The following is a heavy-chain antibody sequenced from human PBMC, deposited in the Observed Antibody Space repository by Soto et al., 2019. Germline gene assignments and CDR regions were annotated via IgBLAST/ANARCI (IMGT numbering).Heavy chain of an antibody. J-gene: IGHJ6*02. V-gene: IGHV3-23*01. CDR2: ISGSGGST. Sequence: GGSLRLSCAASGFTFSSYAMSWVRQAPGKGLEWVSAISGSGGSTYYADSVKGRFTISRDNSKNTLYLQMNSLRAEDTAVYYCAKAWDYYDSSGYYYSQYYYYYYGMDVWGQGTPVTVSS. CDR1: GFTFSSYA. D-gene: IGHD3-22*01. CDR3: AKAWDYYDSSGYYYSQYYYYYYGMDV.